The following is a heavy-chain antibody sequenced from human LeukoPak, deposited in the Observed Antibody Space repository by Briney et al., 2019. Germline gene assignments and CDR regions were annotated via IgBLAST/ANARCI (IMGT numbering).Heavy chain of an antibody. Sequence: GGSLRLSFAASGFTFSSYALSLVRPAPGKGLEWVSGITGRWLRTYYADSVKGRFPISRDNYKNTLYLQMNSLRAEDTAVYYCAKERGVVAAAPDYWGQGTLVTVSS. V-gene: IGHV3-23*01. CDR3: AKERGVVAAAPDY. CDR2: ITGRWLRT. CDR1: GFTFSSYA. D-gene: IGHD2-15*01. J-gene: IGHJ4*02.